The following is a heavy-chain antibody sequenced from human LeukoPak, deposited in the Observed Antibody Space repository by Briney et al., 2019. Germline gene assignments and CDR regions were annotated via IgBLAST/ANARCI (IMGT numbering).Heavy chain of an antibody. J-gene: IGHJ4*02. D-gene: IGHD6-6*01. CDR3: ARDSGIAAPSDY. CDR1: GSTFSSYG. V-gene: IGHV3-33*01. Sequence: PGRSLRLSCAASGSTFSSYGMHWVRQAPGKGLEWVAVIWYDGSNKYYADSVKGRFTISRDNSKNTLYLQMNSLRAEDTAVYYCARDSGIAAPSDYWGQGTLVTVSS. CDR2: IWYDGSNK.